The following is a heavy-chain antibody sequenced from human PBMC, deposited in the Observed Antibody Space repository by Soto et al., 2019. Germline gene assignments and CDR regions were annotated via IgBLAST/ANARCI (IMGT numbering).Heavy chain of an antibody. D-gene: IGHD1-20*01. CDR1: GYSFTNFY. CDR2: INPSGGST. CDR3: ARRPSTKWNIFEY. J-gene: IGHJ4*02. V-gene: IGHV1-46*03. Sequence: GTSVKVSCKASGYSFTNFYLHWVRHSPGQRLEWMAVINPSGGSTIYAQSFQGRVTVTRDTSTSTVYMELSSLRSEDTAVYYCARRPSTKWNIFEYWGQGTLVTVSS.